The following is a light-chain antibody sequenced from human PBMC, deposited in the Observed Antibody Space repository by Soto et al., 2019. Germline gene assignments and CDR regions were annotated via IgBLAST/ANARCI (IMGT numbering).Light chain of an antibody. CDR3: QQRSNWPLT. V-gene: IGKV3-11*01. CDR2: QTS. CDR1: QYINTR. Sequence: EIVLTQSPATLSSFPGDRVTLSCRASQYINTRLAWYQHRPGQAPRLLIYQTSIRAAGIPARFSGSGSGTDFTLTISSLEPEDFAVYYCQQRSNWPLTFGGGTKV. J-gene: IGKJ4*01.